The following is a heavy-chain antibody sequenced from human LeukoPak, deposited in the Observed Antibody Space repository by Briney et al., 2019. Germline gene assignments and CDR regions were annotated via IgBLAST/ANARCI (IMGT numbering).Heavy chain of an antibody. Sequence: GGSLRLSCTASGFTFGDYAMSWFRQAPGKGLEWVGFIRSKAYGGTTEYAASVKGRFTISRDDSKSIAYLQMNSLKTEDTAVYYCTTVFMVRGYDPWGQGTLVTVSS. CDR3: TTVFMVRGYDP. J-gene: IGHJ5*02. D-gene: IGHD3-10*01. CDR2: IRSKAYGGTT. CDR1: GFTFGDYA. V-gene: IGHV3-49*03.